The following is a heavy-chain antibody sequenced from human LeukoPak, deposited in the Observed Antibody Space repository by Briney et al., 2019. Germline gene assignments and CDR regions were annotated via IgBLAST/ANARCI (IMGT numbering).Heavy chain of an antibody. CDR2: ISAYNGNT. CDR3: ARVGYYDILTGWRAHFDY. Sequence: EASVKVSCKASGYTFTSYGISWVRQAPGQGLEWMGWISAYNGNTNYAQKLQGRVTMTTDTSTSTAYMELRSLRSDDTAVYYCARVGYYDILTGWRAHFDYWGQGTLVTVSS. V-gene: IGHV1-18*01. D-gene: IGHD3-9*01. J-gene: IGHJ4*02. CDR1: GYTFTSYG.